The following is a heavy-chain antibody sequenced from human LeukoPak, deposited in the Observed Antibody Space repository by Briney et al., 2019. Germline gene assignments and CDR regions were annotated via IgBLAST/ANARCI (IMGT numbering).Heavy chain of an antibody. D-gene: IGHD3-16*01. CDR1: GYSISSGYY. CDR2: VYHSGST. J-gene: IGHJ4*02. Sequence: SETLSLTCTVSGYSISSGYYWGWIRQPPGKGLEWIGSVYHSGSTYYNPSLKSRVTISVDTPKNQFSLKLSSVTAADTAVYYCARLGDSYYFDYWGQGTLVTVSS. CDR3: ARLGDSYYFDY. V-gene: IGHV4-38-2*02.